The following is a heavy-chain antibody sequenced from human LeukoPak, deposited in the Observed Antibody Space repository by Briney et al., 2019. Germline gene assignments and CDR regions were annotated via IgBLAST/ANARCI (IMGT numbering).Heavy chain of an antibody. Sequence: GASVKVSCKAFGYTFIGYYMHWVRQAPGPGLEWMGWINPNSGGTDYAQKFQGRVTLIRDTSISTAYMELSRLTSDDTAVYYCARGRYCGETTCSDFDSWGQGTLVTVSS. CDR3: ARGRYCGETTCSDFDS. CDR2: INPNSGGT. V-gene: IGHV1-2*02. D-gene: IGHD2-21*01. CDR1: GYTFIGYY. J-gene: IGHJ4*02.